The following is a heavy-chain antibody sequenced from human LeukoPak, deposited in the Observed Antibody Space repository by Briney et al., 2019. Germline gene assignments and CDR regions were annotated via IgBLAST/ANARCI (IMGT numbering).Heavy chain of an antibody. Sequence: SETLSLTCAVYGGSFSGYYWSWIRQPPGKGPEWIGEINHSGSTNYNPSLKSRVTISVDTSKNQFSLKLSSVTAADTAVYYCARGTTMVRGAARADYWGQGTLVTVSS. D-gene: IGHD3-10*01. J-gene: IGHJ4*02. CDR2: INHSGST. V-gene: IGHV4-34*01. CDR1: GGSFSGYY. CDR3: ARGTTMVRGAARADY.